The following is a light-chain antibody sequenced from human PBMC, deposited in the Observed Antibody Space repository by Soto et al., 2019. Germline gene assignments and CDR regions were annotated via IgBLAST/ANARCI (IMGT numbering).Light chain of an antibody. V-gene: IGKV1-39*01. CDR3: QQSFSAPRT. J-gene: IGKJ2*01. CDR1: QSIARY. CDR2: DVS. Sequence: DIQMTQSPSSLSASVGDRVTVTCRASQSIARYLNGYQQKPGKAPKLLIYDVSSLQTGVPSRFSGDESGTDCTLTISSLQPEDFATDYCQQSFSAPRTFGQGTKLDI.